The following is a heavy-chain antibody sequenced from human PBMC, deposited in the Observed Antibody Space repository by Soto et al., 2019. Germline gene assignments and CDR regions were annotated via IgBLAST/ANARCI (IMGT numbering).Heavy chain of an antibody. J-gene: IGHJ4*02. CDR1: GGSISSYY. Sequence: NPSETLSLTCTVSGGSISSYYWSWIRQPPGKGLEWIGYIYYSGSTNYNPSLKSRVTISVDTSKNQFPLKLSSVTAVDTAVYYCARESCSGGSCYDGWGQGTLVTVSS. CDR2: IYYSGST. D-gene: IGHD2-15*01. CDR3: ARESCSGGSCYDG. V-gene: IGHV4-59*01.